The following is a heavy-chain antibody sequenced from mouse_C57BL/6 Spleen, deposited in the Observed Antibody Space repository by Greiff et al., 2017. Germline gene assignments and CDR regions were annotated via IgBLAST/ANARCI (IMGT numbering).Heavy chain of an antibody. CDR2: IYPGDGDT. V-gene: IGHV1-80*01. Sequence: QVQLQQSGAELVKPGASVKISCKASGYAFSSYWMNWVKQRPGKGLEWIGQIYPGDGDTNYNGKFKGKATLTADKSSSTAYMQLSNLSSEDSAVYFCSRSSGYYFDYWGQGTTLTVSS. CDR3: SRSSGYYFDY. D-gene: IGHD4-1*01. CDR1: GYAFSSYW. J-gene: IGHJ2*01.